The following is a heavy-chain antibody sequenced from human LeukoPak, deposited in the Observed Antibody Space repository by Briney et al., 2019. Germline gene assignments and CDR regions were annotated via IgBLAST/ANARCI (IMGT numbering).Heavy chain of an antibody. CDR3: ARDQAGPGHWSEIDY. J-gene: IGHJ4*02. CDR2: IWYDGSNK. V-gene: IGHV3-33*01. CDR1: GFTFSSYG. Sequence: GGSLRLFCAASGFTFSSYGMHWVRQAPGKGLEWVAVIWYDGSNKYYADSVKGRFTISRDNSKNTLYLQMNSLRAEDTAVYYCARDQAGPGHWSEIDYWGQGTLVTVSS. D-gene: IGHD1-14*01.